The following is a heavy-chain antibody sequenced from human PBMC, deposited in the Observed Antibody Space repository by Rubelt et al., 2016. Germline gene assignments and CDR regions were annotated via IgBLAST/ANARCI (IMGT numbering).Heavy chain of an antibody. CDR3: ATVGGSYDTLWGFDY. CDR1: GGTFSSYA. V-gene: IGHV1-69*01. Sequence: QVQLVQSGAEVQKPGSSVKVSCKASGGTFSSYAISWVRQAPGQGLEWMGGIIPIFGTANYAQKFQGRVTITADESTSTAYMELGSLRSEDTAVYYCATVGGSYDTLWGFDYWGQGTLVTVSS. D-gene: IGHD1-26*01. CDR2: IIPIFGTA. J-gene: IGHJ4*02.